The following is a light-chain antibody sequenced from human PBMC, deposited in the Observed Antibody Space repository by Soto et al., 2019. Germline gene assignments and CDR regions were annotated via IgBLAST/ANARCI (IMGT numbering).Light chain of an antibody. V-gene: IGLV1-51*01. J-gene: IGLJ2*01. Sequence: QSVLTQPPSVSAAPGQKVTISCSGSSSNIGNNYVSWYQQFPGTAPKLLIYDNDRRPSGIPDRFSGSKSGTSATLGITGLQTEDEAEYYCGTWDSSLTAVVFGGGTKVTVL. CDR1: SSNIGNNY. CDR2: DND. CDR3: GTWDSSLTAVV.